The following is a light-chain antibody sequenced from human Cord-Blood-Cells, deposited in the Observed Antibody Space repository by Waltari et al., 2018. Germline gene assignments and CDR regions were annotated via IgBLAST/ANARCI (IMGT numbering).Light chain of an antibody. CDR2: AAS. CDR1: RGIRNY. Sequence: DIQMTQSPSSLSASVGDRVTITCRARRGIRNYLAWYKQKPGKVRQRLIYAASTLQSGVPSRCRGSGAGTDFTLTISSLQPEDVATYYCQKYNSAPLTFGRGTKVEIK. CDR3: QKYNSAPLT. V-gene: IGKV1-27*01. J-gene: IGKJ4*01.